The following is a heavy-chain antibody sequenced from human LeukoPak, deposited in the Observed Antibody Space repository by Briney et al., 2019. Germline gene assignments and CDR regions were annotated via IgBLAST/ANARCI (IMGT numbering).Heavy chain of an antibody. CDR1: GFTFSGNA. D-gene: IGHD2-15*01. Sequence: GGSLRLSCAASGFTFSGNAMSWVRQAPGKGLEWVSAISGSGDTTYYADSVKGRFTISRDNSKNMLYLQMNSLRAEDTAVYYCAKDRRYCSRGSCYFEYWGQGTLVTVSS. CDR3: AKDRRYCSRGSCYFEY. V-gene: IGHV3-23*01. CDR2: ISGSGDTT. J-gene: IGHJ4*02.